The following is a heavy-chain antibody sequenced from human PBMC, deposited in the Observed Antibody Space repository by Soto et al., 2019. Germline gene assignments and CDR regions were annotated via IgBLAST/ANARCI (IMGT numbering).Heavy chain of an antibody. D-gene: IGHD3-3*01. V-gene: IGHV4-34*01. CDR2: INHSGST. CDR1: GGSFSGYY. Sequence: ETLSLTCAVYGGSFSGYYWSWIRQPPGKGLEWIGEINHSGSTNYNPSLKSRVTISVDTSKNQFSLKLSSVTAADTAVYYCARGRVYDFWSGYYYFDYWGQGTLVTVSS. J-gene: IGHJ4*02. CDR3: ARGRVYDFWSGYYYFDY.